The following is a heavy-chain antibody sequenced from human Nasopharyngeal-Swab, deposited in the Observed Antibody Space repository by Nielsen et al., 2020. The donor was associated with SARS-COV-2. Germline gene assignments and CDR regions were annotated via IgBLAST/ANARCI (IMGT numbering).Heavy chain of an antibody. CDR2: ISYDGSNK. CDR1: GFTFSSYG. D-gene: IGHD5-18*01. Sequence: GESLKISFAASGFTFSSYGMHWVRQAPGKGLEWVAVISYDGSNKYYADSVKGRFTISRDNSKNTLYLQMNSLRAEDTAVYYCAKEGLLRGYSYGYLGDYWGQGTLVTVSS. V-gene: IGHV3-30*18. J-gene: IGHJ4*02. CDR3: AKEGLLRGYSYGYLGDY.